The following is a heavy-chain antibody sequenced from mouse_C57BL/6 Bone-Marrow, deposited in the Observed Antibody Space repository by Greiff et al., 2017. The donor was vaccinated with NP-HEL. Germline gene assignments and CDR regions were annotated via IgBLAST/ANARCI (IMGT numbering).Heavy chain of an antibody. CDR1: GYTFTSYW. CDR3: ALTGTGYYAMDY. D-gene: IGHD4-1*01. CDR2: IHPNSGST. V-gene: IGHV1-64*01. J-gene: IGHJ4*01. Sequence: QVQLKQPGAELVKPGASVKLSCKASGYTFTSYWMHWVKQRPGQGLEWIGMIHPNSGSTNYNEKFKSKATLTVDKSSSTAYMQLSSLTSEDSAVYYCALTGTGYYAMDYWGQGTSVTVSS.